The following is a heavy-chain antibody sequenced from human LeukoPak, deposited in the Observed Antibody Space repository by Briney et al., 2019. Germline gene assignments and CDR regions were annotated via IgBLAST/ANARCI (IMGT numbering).Heavy chain of an antibody. Sequence: GGSLRLSCAASGFTFSNYSMSWVRQAPGKGLEWVASIKQDGSEKYYVDSVKGRFTISRDNAKNSLYLQMNSLRAEDTAVYYCAGGNRLRYYFDYWGQGTLVTVSS. CDR2: IKQDGSEK. CDR1: GFTFSNYS. CDR3: AGGNRLRYYFDY. J-gene: IGHJ4*02. V-gene: IGHV3-7*01. D-gene: IGHD3-16*01.